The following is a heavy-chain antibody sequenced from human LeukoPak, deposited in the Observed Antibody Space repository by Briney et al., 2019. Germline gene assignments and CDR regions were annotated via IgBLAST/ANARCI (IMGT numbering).Heavy chain of an antibody. Sequence: GGSLRLSCAASGFTFSDYYMSWIRQAQGKGLEWVSYISSSGSTIYYADSVKGRFTISRDNAKNSLYLQMNSLRAEDTAVYYCAGIRFNTYYFDYCVEGTLDTVSS. V-gene: IGHV3-11*01. D-gene: IGHD3-3*01. CDR1: GFTFSDYY. CDR2: ISSSGSTI. J-gene: IGHJ4*02. CDR3: AGIRFNTYYFDY.